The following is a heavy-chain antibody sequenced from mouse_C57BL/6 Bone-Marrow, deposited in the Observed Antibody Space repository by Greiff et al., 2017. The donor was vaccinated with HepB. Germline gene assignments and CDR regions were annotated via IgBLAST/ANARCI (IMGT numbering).Heavy chain of an antibody. CDR2: IYPRSGNT. Sequence: QVQLQQSGAELARPGASVKLSCKASGYTFTSYGISWVKQRTGQGLEWIGEIYPRSGNTYYNEKFKGKATLTADKSSSTAYMELRSLTSEDSAVYFCAREGTRVTTPAWFAYWGQGTLVTVSA. V-gene: IGHV1-81*01. CDR1: GYTFTSYG. CDR3: AREGTRVTTPAWFAY. J-gene: IGHJ3*01. D-gene: IGHD2-2*01.